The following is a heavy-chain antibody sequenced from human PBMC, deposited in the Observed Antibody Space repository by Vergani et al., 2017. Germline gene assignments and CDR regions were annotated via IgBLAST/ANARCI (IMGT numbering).Heavy chain of an antibody. D-gene: IGHD3-10*01. CDR1: GSSMSGYY. J-gene: IGHJ5*02. Sequence: QVRLQESGPGLVKPSETLSLTCSVPGSSMSGYYWSWIRQPPGKELEGIGCRYLSGSTNYNTSLETRVTISGDTSKNQFSLKLNSVTAADTAVYYCGRVADFCGLGSRLPDLWGEGILVTVSS. CDR3: GRVADFCGLGSRLPDL. V-gene: IGHV4-59*01. CDR2: RYLSGST.